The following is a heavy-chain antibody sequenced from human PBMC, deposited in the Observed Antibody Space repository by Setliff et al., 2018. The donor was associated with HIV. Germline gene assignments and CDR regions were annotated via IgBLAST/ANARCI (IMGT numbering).Heavy chain of an antibody. CDR2: IYPSDSDT. D-gene: IGHD1-26*01. V-gene: IGHV5-51*01. CDR1: GYRFTSYR. J-gene: IGHJ6*02. CDR3: ARCSGSYPCDGMDV. Sequence: GESLKISCKGFGYRFTSYRIGWARHMPGKGLEWMGIIYPSDSDTRYSPSFQGQVTISADKSISIAYLQWNSLKASDTAMYYCARCSGSYPCDGMDVWGQGTTVTVSS.